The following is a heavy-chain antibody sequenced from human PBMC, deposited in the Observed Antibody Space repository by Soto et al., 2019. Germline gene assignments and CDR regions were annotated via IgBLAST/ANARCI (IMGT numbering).Heavy chain of an antibody. V-gene: IGHV3-23*01. CDR3: ARGFSYGLIPGFDH. D-gene: IGHD5-18*01. CDR2: LTGSGGST. J-gene: IGHJ4*02. Sequence: EVQLLESGGGLAQPGGSLRLSCSASGFTFTKYAMTWVRQAPGKGLEWVSGLTGSGGSTRYGDSVEGRFTLSRDNSKNTLYLHTHRLRAEDTARYYCARGFSYGLIPGFDHWGQGTVVTVPS. CDR1: GFTFTKYA.